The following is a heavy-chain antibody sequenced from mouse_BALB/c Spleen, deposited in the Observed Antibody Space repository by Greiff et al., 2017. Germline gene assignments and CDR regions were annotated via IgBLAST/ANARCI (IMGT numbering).Heavy chain of an antibody. Sequence: EVKLVESGPGLVKPSQSLSLTCTVTGYSITSDYAWNWIRQFPGNKLEWMGYISYSGSTSYNPSLKSRISITRDTSKNQFFLQLNSVTTEDTATYYCAREEYYYGSSPFAYWGQGTLVTVSA. CDR2: ISYSGST. D-gene: IGHD1-1*01. J-gene: IGHJ3*01. CDR3: AREEYYYGSSPFAY. V-gene: IGHV3-2*02. CDR1: GYSITSDYA.